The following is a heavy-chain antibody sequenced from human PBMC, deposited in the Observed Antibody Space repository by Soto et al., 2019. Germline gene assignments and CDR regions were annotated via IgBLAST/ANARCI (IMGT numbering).Heavy chain of an antibody. V-gene: IGHV4-31*03. J-gene: IGHJ2*01. Sequence: QVQLQESGPGLVKPSQTLSLTCTVSGGSISSGGYYWSWIRQHPGRGLEWIGYIYYSGSTYYNPSLKSRVTISVDTSKNQSSLKLSSVTAADTAVYYCASGGPSYWYFDLWGRGTLVTVSS. CDR3: ASGGPSYWYFDL. CDR1: GGSISSGGYY. CDR2: IYYSGST. D-gene: IGHD2-15*01.